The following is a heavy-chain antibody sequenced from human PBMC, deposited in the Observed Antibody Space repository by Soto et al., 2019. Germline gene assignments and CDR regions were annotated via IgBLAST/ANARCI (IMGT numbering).Heavy chain of an antibody. CDR3: ARDFIGGAPDYFDY. V-gene: IGHV3-30*04. Sequence: QVQLVESGGGVVQPGRSLSLSCAASGFTFSDYPMHWVRQAPGKGLEWVAVISYDGRVKYYVDSVKGRFTISRDDSKNTLYLQRNSLRVDDTAVYYCARDFIGGAPDYFDYWGQGTLVTVSS. J-gene: IGHJ4*02. D-gene: IGHD3-16*01. CDR1: GFTFSDYP. CDR2: ISYDGRVK.